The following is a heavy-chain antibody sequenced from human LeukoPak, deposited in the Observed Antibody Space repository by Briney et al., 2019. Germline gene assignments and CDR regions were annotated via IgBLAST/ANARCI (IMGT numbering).Heavy chain of an antibody. V-gene: IGHV1-46*03. CDR2: INPGGGST. CDR1: GYTFTSYY. D-gene: IGHD3-22*01. CDR3: ARSRIEYYYDSSGYYPYYYYYYMDV. J-gene: IGHJ6*03. Sequence: ASVKVSCKASGYTFTSYYMHWVRQAPGQGLEWMGIINPGGGSTSYAQKFQGRVTMTRDTSTSTVYMELSSLRSEDTAVYYCARSRIEYYYDSSGYYPYYYYYYMDVWGKGTTVTVSS.